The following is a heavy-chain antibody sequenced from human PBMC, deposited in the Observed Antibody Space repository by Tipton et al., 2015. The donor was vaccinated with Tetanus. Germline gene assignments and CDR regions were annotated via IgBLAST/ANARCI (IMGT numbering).Heavy chain of an antibody. Sequence: LRLSCAVYGASFSDYYWSWIRQAPGKGLEWIGEINHSGNTNHNPSLKSRVTMSVDTSKKDFSVRLGSVTAADTAVYYCARLREIVSRSGWAFDYWGQGILVTVSS. CDR1: GASFSDYY. J-gene: IGHJ4*02. CDR2: INHSGNT. D-gene: IGHD5/OR15-5a*01. V-gene: IGHV4-34*01. CDR3: ARLREIVSRSGWAFDY.